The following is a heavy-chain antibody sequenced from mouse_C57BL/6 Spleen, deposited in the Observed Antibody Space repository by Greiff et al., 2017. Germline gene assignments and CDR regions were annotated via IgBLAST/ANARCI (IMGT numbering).Heavy chain of an antibody. D-gene: IGHD1-1*01. V-gene: IGHV1-74*01. J-gene: IGHJ2*01. CDR1: GYTFTSYW. Sequence: QVQLQQPGAELVKPGASVKVSCKASGYTFTSYWMHWVKQRPGQGLEWIGRIHPTDSDTNYNQKFKGKATLTVDKSSSTAYMQLSSLTSEDSAVYYCAIGAPITTVVATNYFDYWGQGTTLTVSS. CDR3: AIGAPITTVVATNYFDY. CDR2: IHPTDSDT.